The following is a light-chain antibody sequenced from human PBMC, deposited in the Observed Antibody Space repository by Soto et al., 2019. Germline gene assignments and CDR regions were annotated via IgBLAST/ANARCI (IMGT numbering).Light chain of an antibody. Sequence: IQMTQSPSTLSASVGDRVTITYRASQSLSRWLAWYQQKPGKAPKLLIYDASSLESGVPSRFSGSASGTEFTLSITPLQPDDFATYYCQQYDSYPWTFGQGTKVDVK. CDR2: DAS. J-gene: IGKJ1*01. CDR1: QSLSRW. CDR3: QQYDSYPWT. V-gene: IGKV1-5*01.